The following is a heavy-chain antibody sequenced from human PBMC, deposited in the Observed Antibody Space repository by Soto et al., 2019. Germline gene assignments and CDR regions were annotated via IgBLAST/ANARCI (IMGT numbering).Heavy chain of an antibody. J-gene: IGHJ3*02. CDR1: GGSISSCY. Sequence: QVQLQESGPGLVKPSETLSLTCTVSGGSISSCYWSWIRQPPGKGLERIGYIYYSGSTNYNPSLTSRVTLSVDTSKNQFSLKLSSVTAADPAVYYCASRWGGVFDIWGQGTMVTVSS. CDR3: ASRWGGVFDI. D-gene: IGHD1-26*01. V-gene: IGHV4-59*08. CDR2: IYYSGST.